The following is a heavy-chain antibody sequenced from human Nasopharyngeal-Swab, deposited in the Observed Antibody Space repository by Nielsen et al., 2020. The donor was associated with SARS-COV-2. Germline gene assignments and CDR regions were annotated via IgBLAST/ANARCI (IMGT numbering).Heavy chain of an antibody. CDR3: ARLARVAATLFDY. CDR2: IYYSGST. D-gene: IGHD2-15*01. V-gene: IGHV4-61*01. Sequence: SETLSLTCTVSGGSVSSGSYYWSWIRQPPGKGLEWIGYIYYSGSTNYNPSLKSRVTISVDTSKNQFSLKLSSVTAADTAVYYCARLARVAATLFDYWGQGTLVTVSS. CDR1: GGSVSSGSYY. J-gene: IGHJ4*02.